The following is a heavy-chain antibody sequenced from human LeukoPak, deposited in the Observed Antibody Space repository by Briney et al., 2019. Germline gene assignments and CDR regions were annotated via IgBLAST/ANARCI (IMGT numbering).Heavy chain of an antibody. CDR2: ISGSGGST. D-gene: IGHD6-19*01. V-gene: IGHV3-23*01. CDR1: GFTFSSYA. CDR3: AKAIAVAGRVDWFDP. Sequence: GGSLRLSCAASGFTFSSYAMSWVRQAPGKGLEWVSAISGSGGSTYYADSVKGRFTISRDNSKNTLYLQMNSLRAEDTAVYYCAKAIAVAGRVDWFDPWGQGTLVTVSS. J-gene: IGHJ5*02.